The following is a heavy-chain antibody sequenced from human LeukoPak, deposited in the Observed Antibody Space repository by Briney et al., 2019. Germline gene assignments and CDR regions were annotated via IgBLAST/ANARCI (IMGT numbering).Heavy chain of an antibody. CDR2: ISAYNGNT. CDR3: ARVMSSSGYYPFYY. CDR1: GYTFTSYG. J-gene: IGHJ4*02. D-gene: IGHD3-22*01. V-gene: IGHV1-18*01. Sequence: AAVKVSCKASGYTFTSYGIHWLRPAPGQGLEWMGWISAYNGNTNYAQKLQGRVTMTPDTSTSTAYMELRSLRSVGTAVYYCARVMSSSGYYPFYYWGEGTLVTVS.